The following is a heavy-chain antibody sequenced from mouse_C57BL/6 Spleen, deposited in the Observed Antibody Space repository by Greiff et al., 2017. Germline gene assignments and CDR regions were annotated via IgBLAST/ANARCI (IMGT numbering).Heavy chain of an antibody. D-gene: IGHD5-1*01. J-gene: IGHJ3*01. V-gene: IGHV1-82*01. CDR1: GYAFSSSW. Sequence: QVQLQQSGPELVQPGASVKISCKASGYAFSSSWMNWVKQRPGKGLEWIGRIYPGDGDTTYNGKFKGKATLTADKSSSTAYMQLSSLTSEDAAVYYCAPSVPAWFAYWGQGTLVTVSA. CDR3: APSVPAWFAY. CDR2: IYPGDGDT.